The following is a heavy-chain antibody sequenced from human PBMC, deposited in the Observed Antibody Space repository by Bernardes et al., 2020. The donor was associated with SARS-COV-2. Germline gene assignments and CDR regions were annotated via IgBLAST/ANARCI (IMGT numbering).Heavy chain of an antibody. CDR3: ARHFSSGWDYFDY. J-gene: IGHJ4*02. CDR2: ISYSGST. V-gene: IGHV4-39*01. CDR1: GGSISSSSYY. D-gene: IGHD6-19*01. Sequence: SEALSLTCTVSGGSISSSSYYWGWLRQPPGKGLEWVGSISYSGSTYYNPSLNSRVTMSVDTSKNQFSLKLSSVTAADTAVYYCARHFSSGWDYFDYWGQGTLVTVSS.